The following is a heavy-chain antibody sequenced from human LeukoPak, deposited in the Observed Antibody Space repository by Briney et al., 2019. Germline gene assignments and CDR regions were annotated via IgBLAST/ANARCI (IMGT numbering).Heavy chain of an antibody. CDR2: ISSSSAYI. D-gene: IGHD3-3*01. CDR3: ARDVIYYDFWSGSDY. J-gene: IGHJ4*02. V-gene: IGHV3-21*01. Sequence: GSLRLSCAASGFTFSSYNMNWVRQAPGKGLEWVSSISSSSAYIYYADSLQGRFTISRDNAKSSLYLQMNSLRAEDTAVYYCARDVIYYDFWSGSDYWGPGTLVTVSS. CDR1: GFTFSSYN.